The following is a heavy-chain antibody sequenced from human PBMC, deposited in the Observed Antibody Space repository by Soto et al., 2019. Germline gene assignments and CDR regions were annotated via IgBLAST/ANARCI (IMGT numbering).Heavy chain of an antibody. V-gene: IGHV4-61*01. CDR3: ASARKYYDSSGYPPYWYFDL. Sequence: QVQLQESGPGLVKPSETLSLTCTVSGGSVSSGSYYWSWIRQPPGKGLEWIGYIYYSGSTNYNPSLTSRITTSVDTSKNQFSLKLSSVPAADTAVYYCASARKYYDSSGYPPYWYFDLWGRGTLVTV. CDR2: IYYSGST. CDR1: GGSVSSGSYY. J-gene: IGHJ2*01. D-gene: IGHD3-22*01.